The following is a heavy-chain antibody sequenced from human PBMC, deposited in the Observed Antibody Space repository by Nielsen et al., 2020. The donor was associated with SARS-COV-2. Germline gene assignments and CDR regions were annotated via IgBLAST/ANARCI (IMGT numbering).Heavy chain of an antibody. Sequence: SQTLSLTCAVSGGSISSCGYSWSWIRQPPGKGLEWIGYIYHSVRTYYNPSLKSRVTISVDRSKNQFSLKLSSVTAADTAVYYCARGGRITFGGADDALDIWGQGTMVTVSS. J-gene: IGHJ3*02. CDR3: ARGGRITFGGADDALDI. V-gene: IGHV4-30-2*01. D-gene: IGHD3-16*01. CDR1: GGSISSCGYS. CDR2: IYHSVRT.